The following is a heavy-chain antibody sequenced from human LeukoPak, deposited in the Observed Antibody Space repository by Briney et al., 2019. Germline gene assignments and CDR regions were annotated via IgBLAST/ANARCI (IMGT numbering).Heavy chain of an antibody. CDR3: ARDVEVGGYSYGYYGMDV. V-gene: IGHV4-34*01. CDR1: GGSFSGYY. D-gene: IGHD5-18*01. Sequence: SETLSLTCAVYGGSFSGYYWSWIRQPPGKGLEWIGEINHSGSTNYNPSLKSRVTISVDTSKNQFSLKLSSVTAEDTAVYYCARDVEVGGYSYGYYGMDVWGQGATVTVSS. J-gene: IGHJ6*02. CDR2: INHSGST.